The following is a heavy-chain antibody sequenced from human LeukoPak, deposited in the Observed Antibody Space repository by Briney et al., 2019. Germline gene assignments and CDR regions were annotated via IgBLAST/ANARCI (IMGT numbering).Heavy chain of an antibody. J-gene: IGHJ3*02. Sequence: SETLSLTCSVSDDSITMYYWTWIRQPPGKGLEWIGYVDHTGSTNFNPSLNGRVSISRDTTKNLFSLRLRSVTAADTAVYFCASPRFCSSTSCYAYAFDIWGQGTMVTVSS. D-gene: IGHD2-2*01. CDR1: DDSITMYY. CDR2: VDHTGST. CDR3: ASPRFCSSTSCYAYAFDI. V-gene: IGHV4-59*01.